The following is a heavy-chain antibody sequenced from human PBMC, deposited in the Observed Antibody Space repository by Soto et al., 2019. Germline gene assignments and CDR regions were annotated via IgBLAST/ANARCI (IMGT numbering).Heavy chain of an antibody. J-gene: IGHJ4*02. Sequence: EVQLVESGGGLVKPGGSLRLSCAASGFTFSSYSMNWVRQALGKGLEWVSSISSSSSYIYYADSVKGRFTISRDNAKNSLYLQMNSLRAEDTAVYYCARDGVCGGSCYSSYWGQGTLVTVSS. D-gene: IGHD2-15*01. CDR1: GFTFSSYS. V-gene: IGHV3-21*01. CDR3: ARDGVCGGSCYSSY. CDR2: ISSSSSYI.